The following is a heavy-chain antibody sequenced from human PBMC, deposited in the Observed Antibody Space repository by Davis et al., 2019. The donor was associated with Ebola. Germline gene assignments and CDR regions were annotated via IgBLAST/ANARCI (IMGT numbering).Heavy chain of an antibody. J-gene: IGHJ5*02. D-gene: IGHD2-21*01. Sequence: MPSETLSLTCTVSGGSISSGDYFWSWIRQPPGKGLEWIGYIYYSGSTYYNPSLKSRVTISVDTSKNQFSLKLSSVTAADTAVDYGARARVGISYWFDPWGQGTLVTVSS. CDR1: GGSISSGDYF. CDR2: IYYSGST. V-gene: IGHV4-30-4*01. CDR3: ARARVGISYWFDP.